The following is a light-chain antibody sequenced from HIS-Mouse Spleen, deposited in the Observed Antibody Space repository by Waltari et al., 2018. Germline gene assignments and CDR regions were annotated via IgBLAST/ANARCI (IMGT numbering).Light chain of an antibody. Sequence: QSVLTQPPSASGTPGQRVTISCSGSSSNIVSNTVNWYQQLPGTAPKLLIYSNNQRPSGVPDRCSGSKSGTSASLAISGLQAEDEADYYCAAWDDSLNGVVFGGGTKLTVL. V-gene: IGLV1-44*01. J-gene: IGLJ2*01. CDR1: SSNIVSNT. CDR3: AAWDDSLNGVV. CDR2: SNN.